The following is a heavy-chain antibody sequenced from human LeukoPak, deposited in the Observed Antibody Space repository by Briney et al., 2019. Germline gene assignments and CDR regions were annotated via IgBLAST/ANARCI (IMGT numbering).Heavy chain of an antibody. CDR1: GFDISYNY. CDR2: ISGSGGST. Sequence: PGGSLRLSCVASGFDISYNYVGWVRQAPGKGLEWVSAISGSGGSTHYADSVKGRFTISRDNSKNTLFLQMNSLRADDTAVYYCAKDQEILVVPAAINYWGQGTLVTVSS. D-gene: IGHD2-2*02. V-gene: IGHV3-23*01. J-gene: IGHJ4*02. CDR3: AKDQEILVVPAAINY.